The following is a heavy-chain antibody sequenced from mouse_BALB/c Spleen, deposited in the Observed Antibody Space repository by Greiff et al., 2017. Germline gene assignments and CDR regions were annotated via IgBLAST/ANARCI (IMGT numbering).Heavy chain of an antibody. CDR1: GYTFTSYW. D-gene: IGHD3-1*01. Sequence: QVQLKQSGAELARPGASVKLSCKASGYTFTSYWMQWVKQRPGQGLEWIGAIYPGDGDTRYTQKFKGKATLTADKSSSTAYMQLSSLASEDSAVYYCARGSGYVGFAYWGQGTLVTVSA. CDR2: IYPGDGDT. V-gene: IGHV1-87*01. J-gene: IGHJ3*01. CDR3: ARGSGYVGFAY.